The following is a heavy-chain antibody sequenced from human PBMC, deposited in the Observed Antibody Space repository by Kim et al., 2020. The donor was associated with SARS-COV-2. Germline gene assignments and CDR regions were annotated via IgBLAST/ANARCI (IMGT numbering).Heavy chain of an antibody. CDR3: AKNTMVRGVIMLPDYYYYGMDV. CDR2: ISYDGSNK. Sequence: GGSLRLSCAASGFTFSSYGMHWVRQAPGKGLEWVAVISYDGSNKYYADSVKGRFTISRDNSKNTLYLQMNSLRAEDTAVYYCAKNTMVRGVIMLPDYYYYGMDVWGQGTTVTVSS. V-gene: IGHV3-30*18. CDR1: GFTFSSYG. D-gene: IGHD3-10*01. J-gene: IGHJ6*02.